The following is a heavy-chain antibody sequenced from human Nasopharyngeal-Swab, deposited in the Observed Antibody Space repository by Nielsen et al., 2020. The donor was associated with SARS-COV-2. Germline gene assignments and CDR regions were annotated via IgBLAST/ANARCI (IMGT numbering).Heavy chain of an antibody. Sequence: WMRQPPGEGLEWVSGISWNSGSIGYADSVKGRFTISRDNAKNSLYLQMNSLRAEDTALYYCAKAAVAGTYYYYYMDVWGKGTTVTVSS. J-gene: IGHJ6*03. CDR3: AKAAVAGTYYYYYMDV. D-gene: IGHD6-19*01. V-gene: IGHV3-9*01. CDR2: ISWNSGSI.